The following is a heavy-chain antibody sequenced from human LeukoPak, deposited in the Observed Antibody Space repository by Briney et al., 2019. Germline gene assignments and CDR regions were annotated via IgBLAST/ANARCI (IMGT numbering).Heavy chain of an antibody. CDR3: AKDIQLGY. V-gene: IGHV3-74*01. J-gene: IGHJ4*02. CDR1: GFTFSSYW. CDR2: INNDGSHT. Sequence: PPGGSLRLSCAASGFTFSSYWMHWVRHAPGKGLVWVSHINNDGSHTTYADFVKGRFTISRDNSKNTLYLQMNSLRAEDTAVYYCAKDIQLGYWGQGTLVTVSS. D-gene: IGHD5-18*01.